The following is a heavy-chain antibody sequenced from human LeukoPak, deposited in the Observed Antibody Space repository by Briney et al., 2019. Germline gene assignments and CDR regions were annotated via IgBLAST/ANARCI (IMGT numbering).Heavy chain of an antibody. CDR3: ARDSRPDAFDI. CDR2: IYSGGST. D-gene: IGHD3-22*01. Sequence: GGSLRLSCAASGFTVSSNYMSWVRQAPGKGLEWVTVIYSGGSTYYADSVKGRFTISRDNSKNTLYLQMNSLRPGDAAVYYCARDSRPDAFDIWGHRRMVTVSS. J-gene: IGHJ3*02. V-gene: IGHV3-66*02. CDR1: GFTVSSNY.